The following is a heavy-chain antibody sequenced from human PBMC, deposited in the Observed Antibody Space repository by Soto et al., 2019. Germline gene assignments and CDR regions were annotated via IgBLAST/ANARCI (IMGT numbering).Heavy chain of an antibody. D-gene: IGHD2-21*02. CDR3: ARVCGGDCHYGMDV. J-gene: IGHJ6*02. Sequence: QVQLQESGPGLVKPSQTLSLTCTVSGGSISSGGYYWSWIRQHPGKGLEWIGYIYYSGSTYYNPSLRSRVTISVDTSKNRCSLKLSSVTAADTAVYYCARVCGGDCHYGMDVWGQGTTVTVSS. V-gene: IGHV4-31*03. CDR1: GGSISSGGYY. CDR2: IYYSGST.